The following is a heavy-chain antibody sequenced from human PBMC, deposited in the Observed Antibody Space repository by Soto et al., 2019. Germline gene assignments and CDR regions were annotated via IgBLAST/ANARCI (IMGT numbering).Heavy chain of an antibody. CDR3: AKDRQRGWFGVQSWDY. CDR2: ISYDGSNK. CDR1: GFTFSSYG. J-gene: IGHJ4*02. Sequence: QVQLVESGGGVVQPGRSLRLSCAASGFTFSSYGMHWVRQAPGKGLEWVAVISYDGSNKYYADSVKGRFTISRDNSKNTLYLQMNSLRAEDTAVYYCAKDRQRGWFGVQSWDYWGQGTLVTVSS. D-gene: IGHD3-10*01. V-gene: IGHV3-30*18.